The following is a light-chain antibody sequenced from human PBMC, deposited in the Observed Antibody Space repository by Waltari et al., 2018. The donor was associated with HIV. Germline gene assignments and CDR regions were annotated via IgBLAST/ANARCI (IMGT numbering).Light chain of an antibody. Sequence: IVLIQSPGTLSLSPGDRANLSCRASQSIRGSFLVWYQQKPGQPPRLVTYGASGRAAGIPDRFRGSGSGTDFTLTISRLEPEDFAVYYCQQCGTAPRTFGQGTRLEIK. CDR1: QSIRGSF. CDR2: GAS. V-gene: IGKV3-20*01. CDR3: QQCGTAPRT. J-gene: IGKJ2*01.